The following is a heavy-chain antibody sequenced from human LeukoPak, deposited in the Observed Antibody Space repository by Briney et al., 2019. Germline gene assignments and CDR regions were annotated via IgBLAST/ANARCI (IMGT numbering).Heavy chain of an antibody. CDR2: IYYTGNT. Sequence: ETLSLTCTVSGASIRSYYWSWIRQPPGKGLEWIGYIYYTGNTDYNPSLQSRLSISVDTSKNQFSLKLTSVTAADTAVYYCTRENRPFCPFAYWGQGVLVTVSS. CDR3: TRENRPFCPFAY. D-gene: IGHD2/OR15-2a*01. CDR1: GASIRSYY. J-gene: IGHJ4*02. V-gene: IGHV4-59*01.